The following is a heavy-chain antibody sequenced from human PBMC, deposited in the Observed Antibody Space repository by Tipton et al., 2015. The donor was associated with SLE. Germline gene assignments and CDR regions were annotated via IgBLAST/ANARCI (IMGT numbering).Heavy chain of an antibody. V-gene: IGHV4-59*08. CDR1: GGSISSYY. CDR2: INHSGST. CDR3: ARAREQQLADY. J-gene: IGHJ4*02. Sequence: LRLSCTVSGGSISSYYWSWIRQPPGKGLEWIGEINHSGSTNYNPSLKSRVTISVDTSKNQFSLKLSSVTAADTAVYYCARAREQQLADYWGQGTLVTVSS. D-gene: IGHD6-13*01.